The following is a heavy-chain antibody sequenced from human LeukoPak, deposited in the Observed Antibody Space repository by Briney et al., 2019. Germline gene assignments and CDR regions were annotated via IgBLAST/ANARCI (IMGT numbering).Heavy chain of an antibody. J-gene: IGHJ4*02. Sequence: GGSLRLSCAASGFTFSSYAISWVRQAPGQGLEWMGGIIPIFGTANYAQKFQGRVTITADESTSTAYMELSSLRSEDTAVYYCARSGNYYDSSGYYPRRGFDYWGQGTLVTVSS. CDR2: IIPIFGTA. D-gene: IGHD3-22*01. V-gene: IGHV1-69*01. CDR1: GFTFSSYA. CDR3: ARSGNYYDSSGYYPRRGFDY.